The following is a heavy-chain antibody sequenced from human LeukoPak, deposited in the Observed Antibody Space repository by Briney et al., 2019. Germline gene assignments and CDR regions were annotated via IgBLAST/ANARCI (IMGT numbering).Heavy chain of an antibody. J-gene: IGHJ4*02. CDR1: GFTFTNYA. CDR3: AKDCNGGNCYIDY. CDR2: MSGRGVST. Sequence: GSLRLSCAASGFTFTNYAMSWVRQAPGKGLEWVSGMSGRGVSTYYADSVKGRFTISSDNSKNTLYLQMNSLRAEDTAIYYCAKDCNGGNCYIDYWGQGTLVTVAS. V-gene: IGHV3-23*01. D-gene: IGHD2-15*01.